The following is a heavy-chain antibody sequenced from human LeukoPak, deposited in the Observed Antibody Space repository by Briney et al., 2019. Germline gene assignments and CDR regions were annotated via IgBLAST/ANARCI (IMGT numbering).Heavy chain of an antibody. D-gene: IGHD6-13*01. CDR1: GFTFSSYA. J-gene: IGHJ5*02. Sequence: QAGGSLRLSCAASGFTFSSYAMSWVRQAPGKGLEWVSAISGSGGSTYYADSVKGRFTISRDNSKNTLYLQMNSLGAEDTAVYYCAKQLVPDNWFDPWGQGTLVTVSS. CDR2: ISGSGGST. CDR3: AKQLVPDNWFDP. V-gene: IGHV3-23*01.